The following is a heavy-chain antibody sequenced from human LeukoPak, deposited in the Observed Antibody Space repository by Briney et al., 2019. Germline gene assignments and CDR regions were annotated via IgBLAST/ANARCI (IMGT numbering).Heavy chain of an antibody. CDR2: INPNSGGT. Sequence: GASVKVSCKASGYTFTAYYVYWVRQAPGQGLEWMGWINPNSGGTNYAQTFQGRVTMTRDTSISTAYMELSSLTSDDTAVYYCARVSLTAQYLLDYWGQGTLVTVSS. D-gene: IGHD2/OR15-2a*01. V-gene: IGHV1-2*02. J-gene: IGHJ4*02. CDR1: GYTFTAYY. CDR3: ARVSLTAQYLLDY.